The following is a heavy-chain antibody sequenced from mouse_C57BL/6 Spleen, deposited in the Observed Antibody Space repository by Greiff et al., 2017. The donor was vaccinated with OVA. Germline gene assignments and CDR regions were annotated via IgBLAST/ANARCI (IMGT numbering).Heavy chain of an antibody. Sequence: DVMLVESGEGLVKPGGSLKLSCAASGFTFSSYAMSWVRQTPEKRLEWVAYISSGGDYIYYADTVKGRFTISRDNARNTLYLQMSSLKSEDTAMYYCTRDSGTASWFAYWGQGTLVTVSA. CDR2: ISSGGDYI. J-gene: IGHJ3*01. CDR1: GFTFSSYA. V-gene: IGHV5-9-1*02. D-gene: IGHD4-1*01. CDR3: TRDSGTASWFAY.